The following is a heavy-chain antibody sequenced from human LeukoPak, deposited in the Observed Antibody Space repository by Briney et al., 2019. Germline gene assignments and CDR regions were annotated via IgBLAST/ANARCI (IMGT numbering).Heavy chain of an antibody. CDR3: VRDLLYCSSTSCHNNWFDP. J-gene: IGHJ5*02. V-gene: IGHV4-30-4*08. CDR1: GGSTSSGDYY. CDR2: IYYSGST. D-gene: IGHD2-2*01. Sequence: SQTLSLTCTVSGGSTSSGDYYWSWIRQPPGKGLEWIGYIYYSGSTYYNPSLKSRVTISVDTSKNQFSLKLSSVTAADTAVYYCVRDLLYCSSTSCHNNWFDPWGQGTLVTVSS.